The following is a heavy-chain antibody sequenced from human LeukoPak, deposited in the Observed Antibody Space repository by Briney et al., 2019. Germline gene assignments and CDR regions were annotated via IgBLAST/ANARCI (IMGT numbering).Heavy chain of an antibody. CDR2: IYYSGST. J-gene: IGHJ4*02. V-gene: IGHV4-59*01. CDR3: AKVTYGSGTYGAFDS. D-gene: IGHD3-10*01. CDR1: GGSMSSYY. Sequence: TSSETLSLTCTVSGGSMSSYYWSWIRQPPGKGLQWIGHIYYSGSTKYNPSLKSRVTISVDTSKNQFSLKLSSVTPADTAIYYCAKVTYGSGTYGAFDSWGQGTLVTVSS.